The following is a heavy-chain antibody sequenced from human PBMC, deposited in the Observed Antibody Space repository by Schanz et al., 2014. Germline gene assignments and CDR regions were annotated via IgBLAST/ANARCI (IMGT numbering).Heavy chain of an antibody. J-gene: IGHJ6*02. CDR2: INTNTGNP. CDR3: ATGALIYTSSGNVLPDHYYYSMDV. CDR1: GYTFTNFA. D-gene: IGHD6-13*01. Sequence: QVQLVQSGSELKKPGASVKVSCKASGYTFTNFAMNWVRQAPGQGLEWMGWINTNTGNPTYAQGFTGRFVFSLDTSVCTVDLEISTLYTEDSAVYSCATGALIYTSSGNVLPDHYYYSMDVWGQGTTVTVSS. V-gene: IGHV7-4-1*02.